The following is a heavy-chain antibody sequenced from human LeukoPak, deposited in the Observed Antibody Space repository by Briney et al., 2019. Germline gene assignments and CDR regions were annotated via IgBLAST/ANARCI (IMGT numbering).Heavy chain of an antibody. V-gene: IGHV3-23*01. CDR2: IGGSGGTT. CDR1: GFTFSSYS. Sequence: GGSLRLSCAAPGFTFSSYSMNWVRQAPGKGLEWVSGIGGSGGTTYHADSVKGRFTISRDNSKNTLYLQMNSLRAEDTAVYYCAKAHSSGWYDYFDYWGQGTLVTVSS. D-gene: IGHD6-19*01. J-gene: IGHJ4*02. CDR3: AKAHSSGWYDYFDY.